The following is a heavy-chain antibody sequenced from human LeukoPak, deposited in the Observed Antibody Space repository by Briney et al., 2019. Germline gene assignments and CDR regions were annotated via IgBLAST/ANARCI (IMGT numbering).Heavy chain of an antibody. CDR1: GFTFSSYS. CDR3: ARGEYSSGWYAFDI. D-gene: IGHD6-19*01. CDR2: ISSSGSTI. J-gene: IGHJ3*02. V-gene: IGHV3-48*04. Sequence: LTGGSLRLSCAASGFTFSSYSMNWVRQAPGKGLEWVSYISSSGSTIYYADSVKGRFTISRDNAKNSLYLQMNSLRAEDTAVYYCARGEYSSGWYAFDIWGQGTMVTVSS.